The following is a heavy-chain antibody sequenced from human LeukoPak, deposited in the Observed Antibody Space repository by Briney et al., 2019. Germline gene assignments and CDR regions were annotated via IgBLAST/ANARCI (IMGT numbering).Heavy chain of an antibody. J-gene: IGHJ4*02. D-gene: IGHD3-10*01. CDR3: AKAITMVRGVIDPFDY. CDR1: GFSFCSYA. V-gene: IGHV3-23*01. CDR2: IWGSGGST. Sequence: GGSLRLSRAASGFSFCSYAMSWGCEALGERLEWVSAIWGSGGSTYYADSVKGRFNISRDNSKNTLYLQMNSLRAEDTAVYYCAKAITMVRGVIDPFDYWGQGTLVTVSS.